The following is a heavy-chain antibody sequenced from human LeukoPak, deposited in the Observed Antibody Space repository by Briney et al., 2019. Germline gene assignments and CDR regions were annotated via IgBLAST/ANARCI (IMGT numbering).Heavy chain of an antibody. CDR1: GYIFSSYG. V-gene: IGHV1-18*01. D-gene: IGHD3-22*01. Sequence: GASVKVSCKTSGYIFSSYGFSWVRQAPGQGLEWMGWISAYNAQTNYAQKFRGRLTMTTDTSTCTAYMELRSLRSDDTAVYYCARDGWEDDNSGYPWYFDLWGRGTLVTVSS. CDR3: ARDGWEDDNSGYPWYFDL. CDR2: ISAYNAQT. J-gene: IGHJ2*01.